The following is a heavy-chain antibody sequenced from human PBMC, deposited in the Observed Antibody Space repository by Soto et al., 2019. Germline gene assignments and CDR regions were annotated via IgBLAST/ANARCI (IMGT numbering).Heavy chain of an antibody. V-gene: IGHV1-8*01. D-gene: IGHD3-3*01. CDR1: GYTFTSYD. CDR2: MNPNSGNT. Sequence: SVKVSCKASGYTFTSYDINWVRQATVQGLEWMGWMNPNSGNTGYAQKFQGRVTMTRNTSISTAYMELSSLRSEDTAVYYCARAYDFWSGYYYYYYGMDVWGQGTTVTVSS. CDR3: ARAYDFWSGYYYYYYGMDV. J-gene: IGHJ6*02.